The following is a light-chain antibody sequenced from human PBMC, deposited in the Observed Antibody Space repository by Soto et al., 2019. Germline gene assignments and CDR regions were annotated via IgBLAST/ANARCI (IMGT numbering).Light chain of an antibody. V-gene: IGLV1-44*01. CDR1: SSNIGSNA. Sequence: QSVLTQPPSTSGTPGQRVTISCSGSSSNIGSNAVTWHQQLPGTAPTLLIYNDIERPSGVPDRFSGSKSGTSASLAISGLQSEDEADYYCAAWDDSLNGFFVFGTGTKVTV. CDR3: AAWDDSLNGFFV. CDR2: NDI. J-gene: IGLJ1*01.